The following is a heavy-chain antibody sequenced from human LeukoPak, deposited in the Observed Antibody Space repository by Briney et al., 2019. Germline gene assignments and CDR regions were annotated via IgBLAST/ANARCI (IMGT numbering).Heavy chain of an antibody. Sequence: PSGTLSLTCAVSGGSISSSNWWSWVRQPPGKGLEWIGEIYHSGSTNYNPSLKSRVTISVDTSKNQFSLKLSSVTAADTAVYYCARALRGYSYGYDWFDPWGQGTLVTVSS. D-gene: IGHD5-18*01. J-gene: IGHJ5*02. V-gene: IGHV4-4*02. CDR3: ARALRGYSYGYDWFDP. CDR2: IYHSGST. CDR1: GGSISSSNW.